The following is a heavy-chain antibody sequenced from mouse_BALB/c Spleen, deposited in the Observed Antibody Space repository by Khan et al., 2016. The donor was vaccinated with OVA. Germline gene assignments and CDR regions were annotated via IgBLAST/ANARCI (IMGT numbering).Heavy chain of an antibody. CDR3: VRDGAYYRNDGWFAY. D-gene: IGHD2-14*01. CDR1: GYTFTSYT. CDR2: INPSNGYT. Sequence: QVQLQQSGAELARPGASVKLSCKASGYTFTSYTIHWIKLRPGQGLEWIGYINPSNGYTNYNQKFKDKATLTADKSSTTAYMQLSSLKSDDSAVYNSVRDGAYYRNDGWFAYWGQGTLVTVSA. V-gene: IGHV1-4*01. J-gene: IGHJ3*01.